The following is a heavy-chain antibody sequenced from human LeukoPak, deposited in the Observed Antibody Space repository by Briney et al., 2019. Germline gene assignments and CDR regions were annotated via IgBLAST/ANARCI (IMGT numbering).Heavy chain of an antibody. D-gene: IGHD2-15*01. CDR3: ARGGGNFDY. V-gene: IGHV3-21*03. Sequence: NPGGSLRLSCAASEFTFSSYTINWVRQASGKGLEWVSSISSTSTYISYADSVKGRFTISRDNAKNSLYLQMNSLRAEDTAVYYCARGGGNFDYWGQGTLVTVSS. CDR2: ISSTSTYI. CDR1: EFTFSSYT. J-gene: IGHJ4*02.